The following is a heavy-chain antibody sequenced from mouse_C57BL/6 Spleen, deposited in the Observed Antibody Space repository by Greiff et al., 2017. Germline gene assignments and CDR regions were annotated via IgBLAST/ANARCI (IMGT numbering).Heavy chain of an antibody. CDR3: ARGNYGNYSPFAY. Sequence: QVQLQQPGAELVRPGSSVKLSCKASGYTFTSYWMDWVKQRPGQGLEWIGNIYPSDSETHYNQKFKDKATLTVDKSSSTAYMQLSSLTSEDSAVYYCARGNYGNYSPFAYWGQGTLVTFSA. J-gene: IGHJ3*01. CDR2: IYPSDSET. D-gene: IGHD2-1*01. CDR1: GYTFTSYW. V-gene: IGHV1-61*01.